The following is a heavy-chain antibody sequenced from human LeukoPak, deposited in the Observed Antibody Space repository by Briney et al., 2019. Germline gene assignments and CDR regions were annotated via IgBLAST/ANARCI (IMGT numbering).Heavy chain of an antibody. CDR3: AKDYYDILTGGMDV. CDR2: ISGSGGST. Sequence: PGGSLRLSCAASGFTFSSYAMSWVRQAPGKGLEWVSAISGSGGSTYYADSVKGRFTISRDNLKNPLYLQMNSLRAEDTAVYYCAKDYYDILTGGMDVWGKGTTVTVSS. CDR1: GFTFSSYA. V-gene: IGHV3-23*01. J-gene: IGHJ6*04. D-gene: IGHD3-9*01.